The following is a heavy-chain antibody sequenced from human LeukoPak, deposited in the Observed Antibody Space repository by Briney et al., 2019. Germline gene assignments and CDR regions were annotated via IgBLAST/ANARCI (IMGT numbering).Heavy chain of an antibody. V-gene: IGHV1-46*01. Sequence: ASLKISCKASGYTFTSYYMHLVRQAPGQGLEWMGIINPSGGSTSYAQKFQGRVTMTRDTSTSTVYMELSSLRSEDTAVYYCARSRYCSSTSCYNTRYGMDVWGKGTTVTVSS. CDR3: ARSRYCSSTSCYNTRYGMDV. CDR1: GYTFTSYY. J-gene: IGHJ6*04. D-gene: IGHD2-2*02. CDR2: INPSGGST.